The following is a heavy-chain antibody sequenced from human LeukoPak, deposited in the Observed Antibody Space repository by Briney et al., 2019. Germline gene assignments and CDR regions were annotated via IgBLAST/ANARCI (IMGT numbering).Heavy chain of an antibody. CDR1: GFTFSSYA. V-gene: IGHV3-23*01. CDR3: AKDLAVANDY. Sequence: AGGSLRLSCAASGFTFSSYAMSWVRQAPGKGLEWVSAISSSGGGTYYADSVKGRFTISRDNSKNTLYLQMNSLRAEDTAVYYCAKDLAVANDYWGQGTLVTVSS. D-gene: IGHD6-19*01. J-gene: IGHJ4*02. CDR2: ISSSGGGT.